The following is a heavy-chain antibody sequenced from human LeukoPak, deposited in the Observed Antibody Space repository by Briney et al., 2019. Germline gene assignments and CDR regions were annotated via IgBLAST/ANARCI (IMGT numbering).Heavy chain of an antibody. Sequence: PPGGSLRLSCAASGFTFSSYEMNWVRQAPGKGLEWVSYISSSGSTIYYADSVKGRFTISRDNAKNSLYLQMNSLRAEDTAVYYCARASVCSSTSCAPDYWGQGTLVTVSS. V-gene: IGHV3-48*03. CDR1: GFTFSSYE. D-gene: IGHD2-2*01. CDR3: ARASVCSSTSCAPDY. J-gene: IGHJ4*02. CDR2: ISSSGSTI.